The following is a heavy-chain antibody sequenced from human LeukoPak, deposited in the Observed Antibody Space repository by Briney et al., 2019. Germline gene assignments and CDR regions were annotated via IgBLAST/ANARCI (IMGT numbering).Heavy chain of an antibody. D-gene: IGHD1-26*01. Sequence: QSGGSLRLSCAASGFTFSSYAMSWVRRAPGKGLEWVSAISGSGGSTYYADSVKGRFTISRDNSKNTLYLQMNSLRAEDTAVYYCAKDPYSGTYFDYWGQGTLVTVSS. J-gene: IGHJ4*02. CDR2: ISGSGGST. CDR3: AKDPYSGTYFDY. CDR1: GFTFSSYA. V-gene: IGHV3-23*01.